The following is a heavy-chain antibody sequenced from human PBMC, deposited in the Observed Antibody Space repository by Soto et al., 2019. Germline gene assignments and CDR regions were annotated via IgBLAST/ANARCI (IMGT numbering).Heavy chain of an antibody. D-gene: IGHD1-26*01. CDR1: ACTFSSYS. CDR3: ARDDGGSILAFGI. CDR2: ISCSSSYI. V-gene: IGHV3-21*01. Sequence: PGGSLRLSCAASACTFSSYSMKSVRRAPWKRLEWVSSISCSSSYIYYADSVKGRFTISRDNAKNSLYLQMNSLRAEDTAVYYCARDDGGSILAFGIWGQGKRVIVSS. J-gene: IGHJ3*02.